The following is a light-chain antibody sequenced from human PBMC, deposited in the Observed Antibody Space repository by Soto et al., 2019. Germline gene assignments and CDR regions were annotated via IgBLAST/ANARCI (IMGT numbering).Light chain of an antibody. J-gene: IGKJ1*01. CDR1: QSISSY. CDR2: AAS. V-gene: IGKV1-39*01. CDR3: QQSYQWT. Sequence: DLQMTQSPSSLSASVGDRVTITCRASQSISSYLNWYQQKPGKAPKLLIYAASSLQSGVPSRFSGSGSGTDFTLTISSLQPEDFATYYCQQSYQWTFGQGTKVEIK.